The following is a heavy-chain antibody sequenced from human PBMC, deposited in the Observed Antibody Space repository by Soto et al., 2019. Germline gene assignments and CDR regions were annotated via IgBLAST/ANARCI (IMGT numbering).Heavy chain of an antibody. J-gene: IGHJ4*02. CDR3: ARLWGGTVTT. Sequence: QLQLQESGPGLVKPSETLSLTCTVSGGSISSSSYYWGWIRQPPGKGLEWIGSIYYSGSTYYNPSLRSRVTISVDTSKNQFSLKLSSVTAADTAVYYCARLWGGTVTTWGQGTLVTVSS. CDR1: GGSISSSSYY. D-gene: IGHD4-17*01. V-gene: IGHV4-39*01. CDR2: IYYSGST.